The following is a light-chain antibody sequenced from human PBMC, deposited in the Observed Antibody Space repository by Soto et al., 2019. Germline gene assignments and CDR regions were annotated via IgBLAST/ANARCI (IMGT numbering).Light chain of an antibody. CDR2: GNT. Sequence: QSVLTQPPSVSGAPGQRVTISGTGSSPNIGAGYDVHWYQQFPGTTPKFLIYGNTNRPSGVPDRFSASKSGTSASLDITGLQAEDEAEYFCQSYDSSLTVVFGGGTKLTVL. J-gene: IGLJ2*01. CDR1: SPNIGAGYD. V-gene: IGLV1-40*01. CDR3: QSYDSSLTVV.